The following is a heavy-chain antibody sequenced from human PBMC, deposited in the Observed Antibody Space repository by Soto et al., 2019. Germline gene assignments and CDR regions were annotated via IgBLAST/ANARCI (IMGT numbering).Heavy chain of an antibody. CDR2: IYHRGST. V-gene: IGHV4-30-2*01. J-gene: IGHJ4*02. D-gene: IGHD2-15*01. CDR3: ARGQVVAAQH. Sequence: QLQLQESGSGLVKPSQTLSLTCAVSGGSISSGGYSWSWIRQPPGKGLEWIGYIYHRGSTYYNPSLTSRVPISCDRSKNQFSLKLSSVTAADTAVYYCARGQVVAAQHWGQGTLVTVSS. CDR1: GGSISSGGYS.